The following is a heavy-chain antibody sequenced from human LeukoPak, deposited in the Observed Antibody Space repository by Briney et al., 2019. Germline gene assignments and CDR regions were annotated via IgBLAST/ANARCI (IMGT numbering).Heavy chain of an antibody. CDR1: GGSFSGYY. J-gene: IGHJ4*02. V-gene: IGHV4-34*01. Sequence: YPSETLSLTCAVYGGSFSGYYWSWIRQPPGKGLEWIGEINHSGSTNYNPSLKSRVTISVDTSKNQFSLKLGSVTAADTAVYYCARGSAAGVDYWGQGTLVTVSS. D-gene: IGHD6-13*01. CDR3: ARGSAAGVDY. CDR2: INHSGST.